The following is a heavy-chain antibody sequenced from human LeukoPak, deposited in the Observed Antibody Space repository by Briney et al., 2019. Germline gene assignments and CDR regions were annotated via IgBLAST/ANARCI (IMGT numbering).Heavy chain of an antibody. Sequence: GGSLRLSCAASGFTFSSYAMSRVRQAPGKGLEWVSAISGSGGSTYYADSVEGRFTISRDNSKNTLYLQMNSLRAEDTAVYYCAKSMYYYDSSGYYFFGSYDYWGQGTLVTVSS. V-gene: IGHV3-23*01. CDR1: GFTFSSYA. CDR2: ISGSGGST. D-gene: IGHD3-22*01. CDR3: AKSMYYYDSSGYYFFGSYDY. J-gene: IGHJ4*02.